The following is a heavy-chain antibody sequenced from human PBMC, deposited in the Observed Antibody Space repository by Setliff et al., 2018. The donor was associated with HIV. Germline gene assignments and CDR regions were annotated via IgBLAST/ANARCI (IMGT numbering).Heavy chain of an antibody. CDR3: ARETPPLGI. V-gene: IGHV4-34*01. CDR1: GGSLGGYY. CDR2: INESGST. Sequence: KTSETLSLTCAVHGGSLGGYYWTWIRQPPGKGLEWIGEINESGSTYYNPSLKSRVTISVDTSKNQFSLKVSSVTAADTAVYYCARETPPLGIWGQGTMVTVSS. J-gene: IGHJ3*02.